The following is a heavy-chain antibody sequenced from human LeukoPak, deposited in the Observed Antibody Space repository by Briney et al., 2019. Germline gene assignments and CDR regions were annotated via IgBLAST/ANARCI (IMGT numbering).Heavy chain of an antibody. CDR3: ARDLSGSYLESY. V-gene: IGHV3-9*01. Sequence: PGGSLRLSCAASGFTFDDYAMHWVRHAPGKGLEWVSGISWNSGSIGYADSVKGRFTISRDNAKNSLYLQMNSLRAEDTALYYCARDLSGSYLESYWGQGTLVTVSS. CDR1: GFTFDDYA. CDR2: ISWNSGSI. J-gene: IGHJ4*02. D-gene: IGHD1-26*01.